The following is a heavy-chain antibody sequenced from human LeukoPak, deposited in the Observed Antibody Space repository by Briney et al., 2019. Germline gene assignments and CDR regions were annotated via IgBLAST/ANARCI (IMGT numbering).Heavy chain of an antibody. CDR2: INHSGST. J-gene: IGHJ5*02. CDR1: GGSFSGYY. CDR3: ARGCLLRFLEWLQTTSYCWFDP. V-gene: IGHV4-34*01. Sequence: PSETLSLTCAVYGGSFSGYYWSWIRQPPGKGLEWIGEINHSGSTNYNPSLKSRVTISVDASKNQFSLKLSSVTAADTAVYYCARGCLLRFLEWLQTTSYCWFDPWGQGTLVTVSS. D-gene: IGHD3-3*01.